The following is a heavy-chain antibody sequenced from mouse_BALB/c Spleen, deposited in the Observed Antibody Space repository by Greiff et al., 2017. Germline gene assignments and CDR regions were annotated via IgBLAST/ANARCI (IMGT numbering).Heavy chain of an antibody. J-gene: IGHJ3*01. Sequence: QVQLKPSGAELMKPGASVQLSCPATGYTFSSYWIAWVKQRPGHGLEWIGEILPGSGSTNYNEKFKGKATFTADTSSNTAYMQLSSLTSEDSAVYYGARRGYGNSWFAYWGQGTLVTVSA. V-gene: IGHV1-9*01. CDR3: ARRGYGNSWFAY. D-gene: IGHD2-10*02. CDR2: ILPGSGST. CDR1: GYTFSSYW.